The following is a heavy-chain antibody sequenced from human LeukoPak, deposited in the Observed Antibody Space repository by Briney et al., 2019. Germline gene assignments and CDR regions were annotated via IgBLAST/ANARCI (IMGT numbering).Heavy chain of an antibody. V-gene: IGHV3-23*01. D-gene: IGHD3-10*01. CDR3: AKSVFHSGNY. J-gene: IGHJ4*02. CDR2: ISGGTT. CDR1: GFTISTYG. Sequence: GGSLRLSCAASGFTISTYGMSWVRQAPGKGLEWVSSISGGTTYYTDSVKGRFTISRDNSKNTVSLQMGSLRAGDTAVYYCAKSVFHSGNYWGQGTLVTVSS.